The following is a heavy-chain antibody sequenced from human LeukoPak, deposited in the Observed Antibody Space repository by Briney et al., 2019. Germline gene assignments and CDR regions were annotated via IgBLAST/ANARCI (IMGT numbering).Heavy chain of an antibody. J-gene: IGHJ4*02. D-gene: IGHD4-17*01. CDR3: AKGRGVMTTVITWDY. Sequence: GGSLSLSCAASGFTSSSYGMHGHRQAPGEVLEWGAIISYDGSNKYYADYVKDRITTSTDNSKNTLYLQRNRLSAEDTSLYYCAKGRGVMTTVITWDYWGQGTLVTVSS. CDR2: ISYDGSNK. V-gene: IGHV3-30*18. CDR1: GFTSSSYG.